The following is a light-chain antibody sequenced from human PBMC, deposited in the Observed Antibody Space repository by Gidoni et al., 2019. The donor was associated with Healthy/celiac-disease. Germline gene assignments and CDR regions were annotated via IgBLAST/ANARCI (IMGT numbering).Light chain of an antibody. Sequence: EIVFTQSPATLSLSPGEGATLSCRASQSVSRYLAWYQQKQGPAPMLLIFNASDRTTGIPARLSGSGSGTDLNLTISSLRPEDFEVDNCQRRSNWSGFTFGPGTKVDIK. V-gene: IGKV3-11*01. CDR3: QRRSNWSGFT. CDR1: QSVSRY. J-gene: IGKJ3*01. CDR2: NAS.